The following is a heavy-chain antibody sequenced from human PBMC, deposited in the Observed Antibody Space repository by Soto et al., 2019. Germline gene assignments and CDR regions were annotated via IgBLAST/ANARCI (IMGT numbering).Heavy chain of an antibody. CDR3: TKNRAYALGC. V-gene: IGHV4-4*02. D-gene: IGHD2-8*01. Sequence: QVQLQESGPGLVKPSGTLSLSCAVSGGSVSNNNWWCWVRQSPGNGLEWIGEIHHSGGTSYNPSLQSRATLSVDKSKHELSMTLNYVTAADSAVYYFTKNRAYALGCWGLGILLTVSS. CDR1: GGSVSNNNW. CDR2: IHHSGGT. J-gene: IGHJ4*02.